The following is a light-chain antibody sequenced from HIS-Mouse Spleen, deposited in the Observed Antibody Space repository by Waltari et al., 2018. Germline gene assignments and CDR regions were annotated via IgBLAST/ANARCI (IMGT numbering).Light chain of an antibody. CDR1: SSAVGSDNL. J-gene: IGLJ3*02. V-gene: IGLV2-23*01. CDR2: DGS. Sequence: QSALTQPASVSGYPGQSTTISCTGTSSAVGSDNLVVWYQHHPGKAPKPMIYDGSKRPSGVSNRFSGSKSGNTASLTISGLQAEDEADYYCCSYAGSSTWVFGGGTKLTVL. CDR3: CSYAGSSTWV.